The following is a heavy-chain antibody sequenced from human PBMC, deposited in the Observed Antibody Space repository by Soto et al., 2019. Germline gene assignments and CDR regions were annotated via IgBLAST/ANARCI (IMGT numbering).Heavy chain of an antibody. Sequence: VKVSCKASGYTFTSYSMHWVRQAPGQGLEWMGIINPSGGSTSYAQKFQGRVTMTSDTSTSSVYMEVSSLRSEDTAVYYCISTLGARFDYWGQGTLVTVSS. CDR2: INPSGGST. J-gene: IGHJ4*02. CDR3: ISTLGARFDY. V-gene: IGHV1-46*03. CDR1: GYTFTSYS. D-gene: IGHD1-26*01.